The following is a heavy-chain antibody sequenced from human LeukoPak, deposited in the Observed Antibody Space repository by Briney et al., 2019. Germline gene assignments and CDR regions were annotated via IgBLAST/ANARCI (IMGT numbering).Heavy chain of an antibody. CDR2: IKSKIDGGTT. CDR1: GFTFSNAW. J-gene: IGHJ6*03. Sequence: GGSLRLSCAASGFTFSNAWMNWVRQAPGKGLEWVGRIKSKIDGGTTDYAAPVKGRFTISRDDSKNTLYLQMNSLKTKDTAVYYCTTCRYYDFWSGYAGASGYYYYMDVWGKGTTVTVSS. CDR3: TTCRYYDFWSGYAGASGYYYYMDV. D-gene: IGHD3-3*01. V-gene: IGHV3-15*01.